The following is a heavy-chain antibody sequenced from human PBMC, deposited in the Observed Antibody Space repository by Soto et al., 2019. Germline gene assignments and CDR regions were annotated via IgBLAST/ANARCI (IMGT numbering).Heavy chain of an antibody. V-gene: IGHV1-69*08. J-gene: IGHJ4*02. CDR1: GGTFSSYT. Sequence: QVQLVQSGAEVKKPGSSVKVSCKASGGTFSSYTISWVRQAPGQGLEWMGRIIPILGIANYAQKFQGRVTDTADKSTSTAYMALSSLGSQDTAVYYCAGDAAAGPTVHFDYWGQGTLVTGSS. CDR2: IIPILGIA. D-gene: IGHD6-13*01. CDR3: AGDAAAGPTVHFDY.